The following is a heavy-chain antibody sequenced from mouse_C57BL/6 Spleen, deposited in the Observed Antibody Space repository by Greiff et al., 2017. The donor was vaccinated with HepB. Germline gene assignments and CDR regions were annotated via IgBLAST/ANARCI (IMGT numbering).Heavy chain of an antibody. Sequence: VQLQQSGPELVKPGASVKISCKASGYAFSSSWMNWVKQRPGKGLEWIGRIYPGDGDTNYNGKFKGKATLTADKSSSTAYMQLSSLTSEDSAVYFCARQGLTLDYWGQGTTLTVSS. CDR2: IYPGDGDT. V-gene: IGHV1-82*01. CDR1: GYAFSSSW. D-gene: IGHD3-1*01. J-gene: IGHJ2*01. CDR3: ARQGLTLDY.